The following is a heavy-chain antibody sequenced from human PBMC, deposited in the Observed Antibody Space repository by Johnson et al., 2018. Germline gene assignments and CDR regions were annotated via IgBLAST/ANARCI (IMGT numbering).Heavy chain of an antibody. D-gene: IGHD1-26*01. Sequence: EVQPLESGGGLVQPGGSXRPSCAASGFTVSSNYMSWVRQAPGKGLEWGSVLYSGGSTYYADSVKGRLTISRDNSKNTLYLQMNSLRAEAKAVYYCARVWDFTHYYYYYMDVWGKGTTVTVSS. V-gene: IGHV3-66*02. J-gene: IGHJ6*03. CDR3: ARVWDFTHYYYYYMDV. CDR2: LYSGGST. CDR1: GFTVSSNY.